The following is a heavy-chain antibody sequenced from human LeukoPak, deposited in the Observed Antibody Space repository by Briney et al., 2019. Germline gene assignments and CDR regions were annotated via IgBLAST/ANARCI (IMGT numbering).Heavy chain of an antibody. D-gene: IGHD2-15*01. J-gene: IGHJ6*04. V-gene: IGHV1-69*13. CDR1: GGTFSSYA. CDR3: ARDSCSGGSCYSRYYYYGMDV. CDR2: IIPIFGTA. Sequence: GASVKVSCKASGGTFSSYAISWVRQAPGQGLEWIGGIIPIFGTANYAQKFQGRVTITADESTSTAYMELSSLRSEDTAVYYCARDSCSGGSCYSRYYYYGMDVWGKGTTVTVSS.